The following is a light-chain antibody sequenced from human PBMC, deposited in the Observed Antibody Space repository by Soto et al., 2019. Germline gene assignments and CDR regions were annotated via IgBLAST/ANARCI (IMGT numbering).Light chain of an antibody. J-gene: IGKJ1*01. CDR1: QSVSGNS. CDR2: GAS. V-gene: IGKV3-20*01. CDR3: QQYGSSSWT. Sequence: EIVLTQSPGTLSSSPGERATLSCRASQSVSGNSLAWYQQRPGQAPRLVIYGASYRAIGIPDRFSGSGSGTDFTPIVTRLEPEDFAVYCYQQYGSSSWTFGQGTKVEIK.